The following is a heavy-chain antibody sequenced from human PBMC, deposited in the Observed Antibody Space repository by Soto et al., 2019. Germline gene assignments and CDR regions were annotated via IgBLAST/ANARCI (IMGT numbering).Heavy chain of an antibody. V-gene: IGHV4-39*01. CDR1: GGSISSSSYY. D-gene: IGHD4-17*01. CDR2: IYYSGIT. Sequence: NPSETLSLTCTVSGGSISSSSYYRGWIRQPPGKGLEWIGSIYYSGITYYNTSLKSRVTISVDTPKNQFSLKLSSVTAADTGVYWCANLGMTTAYYYGMDVWGQGTTVTVS. J-gene: IGHJ6*02. CDR3: ANLGMTTAYYYGMDV.